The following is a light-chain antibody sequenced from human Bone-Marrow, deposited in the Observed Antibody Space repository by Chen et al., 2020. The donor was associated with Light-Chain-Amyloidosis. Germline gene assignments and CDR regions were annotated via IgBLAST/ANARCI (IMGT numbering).Light chain of an antibody. Sequence: SYVLTQPSSVSVAPGQTATIACGGNNIGSTSLHWYQQTPGQAPLLVVYDDSDRPSRIPERLSGPNSGNQATMTVGRVEAVEEADYYCQVWGTSSDRPVFGGGTKLTVL. CDR2: DDS. CDR1: NIGSTS. CDR3: QVWGTSSDRPV. J-gene: IGLJ3*02. V-gene: IGLV3-21*02.